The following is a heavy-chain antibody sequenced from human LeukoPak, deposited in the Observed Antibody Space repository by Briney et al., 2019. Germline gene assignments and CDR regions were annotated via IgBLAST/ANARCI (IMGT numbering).Heavy chain of an antibody. CDR2: IIPIFGTA. J-gene: IGHJ4*02. CDR1: GGTFSSYA. CDR3: ARKSEYCSSTSCRRAYYFDY. D-gene: IGHD2-2*01. Sequence: ASVKVSCKASGGTFSSYAISWVGQAPGQGLEWMGGIIPIFGTANYAQKFQGRVTITADESTSTAYMELSSLRSEDTAVYYCARKSEYCSSTSCRRAYYFDYWGQGTLVTVSS. V-gene: IGHV1-69*13.